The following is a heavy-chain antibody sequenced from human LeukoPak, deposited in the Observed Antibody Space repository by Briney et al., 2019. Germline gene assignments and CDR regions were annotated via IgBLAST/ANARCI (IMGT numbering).Heavy chain of an antibody. CDR1: GFTFSSYA. CDR3: AKIPVGLWNYYYFNEGDY. Sequence: GGSLRLSCAASGFTFSSYAMSWVRQAPGKGLEWVSAISGSGGSTYYADSVKGRCTISRDYFNSTVYLQMTSLRAEDTAVYYCAKIPVGLWNYYYFNEGDYWGQGTLVTVSS. V-gene: IGHV3-23*01. CDR2: ISGSGGST. J-gene: IGHJ4*02. D-gene: IGHD3-3*01.